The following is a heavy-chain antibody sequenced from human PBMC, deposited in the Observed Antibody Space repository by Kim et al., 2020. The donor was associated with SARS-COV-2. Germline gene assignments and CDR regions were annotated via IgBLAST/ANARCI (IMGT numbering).Heavy chain of an antibody. D-gene: IGHD3-10*01. V-gene: IGHV3-23*01. CDR3: AKDLDYYGSGSYYFPIYY. J-gene: IGHJ4*02. CDR1: GFTFSSYA. Sequence: GESLRLSCAASGFTFSSYAMSWVRQAPGKGLEWVSAISGSGGSTYYADSVKGRFTISRDNSKNTLYLQMNSLRAEDTAVYYCAKDLDYYGSGSYYFPIYYCGQGTLVTVSS. CDR2: ISGSGGST.